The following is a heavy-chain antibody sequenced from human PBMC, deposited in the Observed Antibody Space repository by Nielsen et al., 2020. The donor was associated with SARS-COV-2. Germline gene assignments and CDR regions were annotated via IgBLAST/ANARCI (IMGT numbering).Heavy chain of an antibody. CDR2: TSSSSSYI. CDR1: GFTFSSYS. V-gene: IGHV3-21*01. Sequence: GESLKISCAASGFTFSSYSMNWVRQAPGKGLEWVSSTSSSSSYIYYADSVKGRFTISRDNAKNSLYLQMNSLRAEDTAVYYCARDLLTLWFGSPVGPFDYWGQGTQVTVSS. J-gene: IGHJ4*02. D-gene: IGHD3-10*01. CDR3: ARDLLTLWFGSPVGPFDY.